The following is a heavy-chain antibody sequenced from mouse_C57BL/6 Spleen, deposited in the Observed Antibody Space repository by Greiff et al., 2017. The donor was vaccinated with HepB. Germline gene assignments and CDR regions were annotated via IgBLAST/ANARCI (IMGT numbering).Heavy chain of an antibody. CDR1: GYTFTSYW. CDR3: ARGYYGSGPLGV. J-gene: IGHJ1*03. D-gene: IGHD1-1*01. V-gene: IGHV1-50*01. CDR2: IDPSDSYT. Sequence: VQLQQPGAELVKPGASVKLSCKASGYTFTSYWMQWVKQRPGQGLEWIGEIDPSDSYTNYNQKFKGKATLTVDTSSSTAYMQLSSLTSEDSAVYYCARGYYGSGPLGVWGTGTTVTVSS.